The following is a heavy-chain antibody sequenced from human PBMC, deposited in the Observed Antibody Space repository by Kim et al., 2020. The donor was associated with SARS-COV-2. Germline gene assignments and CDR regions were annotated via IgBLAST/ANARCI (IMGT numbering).Heavy chain of an antibody. CDR2: INHIGRS. CDR3: AGGGSVYTDRISYINY. V-gene: IGHV4-34*01. Sequence: SETLSLTCAVYGESFSGYYWSWIRQSPGKGLEWIGEINHIGRSSYNPSLKSRVTMSLDTSKNQFSLIVNSVTAADTAVYFCAGGGSVYTDRISYINYWG. CDR1: GESFSGYY. J-gene: IGHJ4*01. D-gene: IGHD3-22*01.